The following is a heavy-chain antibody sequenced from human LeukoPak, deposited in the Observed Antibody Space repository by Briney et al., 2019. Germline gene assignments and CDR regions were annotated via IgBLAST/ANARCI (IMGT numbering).Heavy chain of an antibody. Sequence: GGSLRLSCAASGFTVSSNYMSWVRQAPGKGLEWVSVIYSGGSTYYADSVKGRFTISRDNSKNTLYLQMNSLRAEDTAVYYCARSSGSYFRGADYWGQGTLATVSS. CDR2: IYSGGST. V-gene: IGHV3-66*01. D-gene: IGHD1-26*01. J-gene: IGHJ4*02. CDR3: ARSSGSYFRGADY. CDR1: GFTVSSNY.